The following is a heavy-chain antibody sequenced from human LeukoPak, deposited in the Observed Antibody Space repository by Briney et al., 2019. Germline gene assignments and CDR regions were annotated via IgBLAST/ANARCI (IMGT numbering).Heavy chain of an antibody. V-gene: IGHV3-11*01. CDR3: ARNEGSF. J-gene: IGHJ4*02. Sequence: PGGSLRLSCAASGFTLSDHYMSWFRQAPGKGLEWVSYISNSGSLKYYADSAKGRFTISRDNAKNSLFLQMDSLRAEETAVYYCARNEGSFWGQGTLVTVSS. D-gene: IGHD1-26*01. CDR2: ISNSGSLK. CDR1: GFTLSDHY.